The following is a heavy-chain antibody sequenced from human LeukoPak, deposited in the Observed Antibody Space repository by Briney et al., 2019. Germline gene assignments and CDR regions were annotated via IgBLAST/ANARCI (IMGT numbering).Heavy chain of an antibody. D-gene: IGHD6-19*01. V-gene: IGHV4-34*01. J-gene: IGHJ1*01. CDR1: GGSFSGYY. Sequence: SETLSLTCAVYGGSFSGYYWSWIRQPPGKGLEWIGEINHSGSTNYNPSLTSRVTISVDTSKNQFSLKLSSVTAADTAVYYCARDRIAVAGRKLAAEYFQHWGQGTLVTVSS. CDR2: INHSGST. CDR3: ARDRIAVAGRKLAAEYFQH.